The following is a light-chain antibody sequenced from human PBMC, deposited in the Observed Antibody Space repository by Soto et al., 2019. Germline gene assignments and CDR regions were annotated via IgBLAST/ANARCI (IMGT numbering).Light chain of an antibody. CDR2: LGS. V-gene: IGKV2-28*01. CDR3: MQPLQSWT. Sequence: DIVMTQSTLSLPVAPGETASISCRSSQSLLHSNGYNYLDWYLQKPGQSPQLLIYLGSNRASGVPDRFSGSGSCTDFTLKISRVEAEDVGVYYCMQPLQSWTFGQGTKVDI. J-gene: IGKJ1*01. CDR1: QSLLHSNGYNY.